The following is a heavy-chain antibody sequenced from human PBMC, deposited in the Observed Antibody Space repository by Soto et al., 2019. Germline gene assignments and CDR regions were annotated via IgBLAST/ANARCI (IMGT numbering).Heavy chain of an antibody. CDR1: GFTFSHAW. V-gene: IGHV3-15*07. J-gene: IGHJ4*02. Sequence: EVQLVESGGGLVKPGGSLRLSCAASGFTFSHAWMNWVRQAPGRGLEWVGRIKSKTDGGTTDYAAPVKGRFTISRDDSKNTLYLQMNSLKTEDTAVYYCGSPHSGLNPSPCDYCGQGTLVTVSS. CDR2: IKSKTDGGTT. CDR3: GSPHSGLNPSPCDY. D-gene: IGHD1-26*01.